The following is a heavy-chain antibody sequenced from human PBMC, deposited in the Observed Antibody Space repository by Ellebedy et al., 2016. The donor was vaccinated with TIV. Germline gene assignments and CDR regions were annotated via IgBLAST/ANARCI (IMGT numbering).Heavy chain of an antibody. CDR2: IRPADSDT. D-gene: IGHD3-3*01. J-gene: IGHJ6*03. CDR3: ARQLYGTNPFYYYFYYMDV. Sequence: GESLKISCKASGFTFTDYWIAWVRQMPGKGLEWMGMIRPADSDTRYSPSFQGQVTISADKSITTAYLQWGTLRASDTAIYFCARQLYGTNPFYYYFYYMDVWGKGTTVTVPS. CDR1: GFTFTDYW. V-gene: IGHV5-51*01.